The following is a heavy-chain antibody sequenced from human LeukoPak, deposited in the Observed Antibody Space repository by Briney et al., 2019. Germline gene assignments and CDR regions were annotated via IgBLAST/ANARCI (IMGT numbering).Heavy chain of an antibody. J-gene: IGHJ3*01. CDR2: ISYDGSSK. D-gene: IGHD3-9*01. V-gene: IGHV3-30*18. CDR3: AKGKWGLTINKFDV. CDR1: GFTFSSTG. Sequence: PGGSLRLSCTASGFTFSSTGMHWVRQAPGKGLDWVASISYDGSSKKYVDSVKGRFTISRDNSKDTLSPQMNSLRAEDTAVYYCAKGKWGLTINKFDVWGQGTMVTVSS.